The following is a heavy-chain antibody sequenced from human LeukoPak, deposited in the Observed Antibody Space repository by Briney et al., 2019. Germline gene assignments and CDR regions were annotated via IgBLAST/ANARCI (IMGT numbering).Heavy chain of an antibody. CDR2: IRYTGTTK. V-gene: IGHV3-30*02. CDR1: GFTVSSNY. CDR3: AKDRNCGGNCN. D-gene: IGHD2-21*01. Sequence: GGSLRLSCAASGFTVSSNYMSWVRQAPGKGLEWVAFIRYTGTTKYYADSVKGRFTVSRDNSKNTLYLQMNSLRAEDTAVYYCAKDRNCGGNCNWGLGTLVTVSS. J-gene: IGHJ4*02.